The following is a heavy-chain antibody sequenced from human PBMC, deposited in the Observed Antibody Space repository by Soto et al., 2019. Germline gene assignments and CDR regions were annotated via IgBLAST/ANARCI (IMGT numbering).Heavy chain of an antibody. CDR2: ISSSGSTI. Sequence: GGSLRLSCAASGFTFSNYEMNWVRQAPGKGLEWVSYISSSGSTIYYADSVKGRFTISRDNAKNSLYLQMNSLRAEDTAVYYCARYGDSLKSYGMDVWGQGTTVTVSS. CDR1: GFTFSNYE. J-gene: IGHJ6*02. CDR3: ARYGDSLKSYGMDV. V-gene: IGHV3-48*03. D-gene: IGHD4-17*01.